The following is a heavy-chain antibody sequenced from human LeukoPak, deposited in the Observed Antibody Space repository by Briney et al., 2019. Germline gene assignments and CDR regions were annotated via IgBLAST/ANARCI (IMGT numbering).Heavy chain of an antibody. V-gene: IGHV1-18*01. J-gene: IGHJ4*02. CDR2: ISTYNGHT. CDR3: ARDLSHRYNYDSRGYYILFDH. CDR1: GYTFTTHG. Sequence: GASVKVSCTASGYTFTTHGISWVRQAPGQGLEWMGWISTYNGHTNYAQKLQGRVTMTTDTSTTTAYMELRSLRSDDTAVYYCARDLSHRYNYDSRGYYILFDHWGQGTLVTVSS. D-gene: IGHD3-22*01.